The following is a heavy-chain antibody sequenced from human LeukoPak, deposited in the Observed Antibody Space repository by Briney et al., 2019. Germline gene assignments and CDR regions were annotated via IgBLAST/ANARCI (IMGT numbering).Heavy chain of an antibody. CDR3: ARERYYDSSSSLNWFDP. Sequence: SETLSLTCTVSGGSISSYYWSWIRQPPGKGLEWIGYIYYSGSTNYNPSLKSRVTISVDTSKNQFSLKLSSVTAADTAVYYCARERYYDSSSSLNWFDPWGQGTLVTVSS. D-gene: IGHD3-22*01. V-gene: IGHV4-59*01. CDR2: IYYSGST. CDR1: GGSISSYY. J-gene: IGHJ5*02.